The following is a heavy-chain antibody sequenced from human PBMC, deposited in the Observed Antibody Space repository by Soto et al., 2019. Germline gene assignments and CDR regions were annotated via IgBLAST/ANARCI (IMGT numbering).Heavy chain of an antibody. CDR3: ARGTYDSSSRGKYYFDY. V-gene: IGHV1-3*01. D-gene: IGHD6-6*01. CDR1: GYTFTSYA. Sequence: ASVKVSCKASGYTFTSYAMHWVRQAPGQRLEWMGWSNAGNGNTKYSQKFQGRVTITRDTSASTAYMELSSLRSEDTAVYYCARGTYDSSSRGKYYFDYWGQGTLVTVSS. J-gene: IGHJ4*02. CDR2: SNAGNGNT.